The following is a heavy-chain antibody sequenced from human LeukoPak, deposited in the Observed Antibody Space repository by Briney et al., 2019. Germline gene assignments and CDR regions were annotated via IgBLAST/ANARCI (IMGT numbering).Heavy chain of an antibody. D-gene: IGHD1-14*01. Sequence: SQTLSLTCAISGDSVSSNSAAWNWIRQSPSRGLEWLGRTYYRSKWYNDYAVSVKSRITINPDTSKNQFSLQLNSVTPEDTAVYYCARGYRLSPRQGYYMDVWGKGTTVTVSS. CDR1: GDSVSSNSAA. CDR2: TYYRSKWYN. CDR3: ARGYRLSPRQGYYMDV. J-gene: IGHJ6*03. V-gene: IGHV6-1*01.